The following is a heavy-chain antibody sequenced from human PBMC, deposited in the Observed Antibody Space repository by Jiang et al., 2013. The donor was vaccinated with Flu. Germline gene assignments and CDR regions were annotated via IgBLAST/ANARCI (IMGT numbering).Heavy chain of an antibody. D-gene: IGHD3-22*01. V-gene: IGHV2-70*11. CDR1: GFSLSTSGVS. CDR2: IDWDDDK. J-gene: IGHJ4*02. CDR3: ARILYYYDSSGSLRVLDDY. Sequence: KPTQTLTLTCTFSGFSLSTSGVSVSWIRQPPGKALEWLARIDWDDDKYYNTSLKTRLTISKDTSKKQVVLTMTNMDPVDTATYYCARILYYYDSSGSLRVLDDYWGQGTLVTVSS.